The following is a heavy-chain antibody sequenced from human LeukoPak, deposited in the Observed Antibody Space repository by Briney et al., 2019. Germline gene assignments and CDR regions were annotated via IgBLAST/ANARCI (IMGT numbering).Heavy chain of an antibody. CDR1: GLTFSSSW. CDR3: ARDLAYSRLDY. CDR2: IYPDGNKK. D-gene: IGHD5-18*01. J-gene: IGHJ4*02. V-gene: IGHV3-7*01. Sequence: SGGSLRLSCAVSGLTFSSSWMDWVRQAPGKGLEWVASIYPDGNKKYSADSVKGRFTISRDNAENSLYLQMNSLRVEDTAFYYCARDLAYSRLDYWGQGMLVTVSS.